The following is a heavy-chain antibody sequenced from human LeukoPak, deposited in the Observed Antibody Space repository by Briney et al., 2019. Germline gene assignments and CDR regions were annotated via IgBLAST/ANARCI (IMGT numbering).Heavy chain of an antibody. V-gene: IGHV5-51*01. CDR3: ARQGSYFDY. CDR2: IYPGDSDT. CDR1: GYSFTSHW. J-gene: IGHJ4*02. Sequence: GESLKISSKGSGYSFTSHWIAWVRQMPGKGLEWMGIIYPGDSDTRYSPSFLGQVTISADKSISTAYLQWSSLKASDTAMYYCARQGSYFDYWAQGTLVTVSS.